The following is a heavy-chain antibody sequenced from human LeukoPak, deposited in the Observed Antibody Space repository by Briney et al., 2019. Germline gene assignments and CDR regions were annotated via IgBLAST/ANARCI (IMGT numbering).Heavy chain of an antibody. D-gene: IGHD2-15*01. CDR2: ISAYNGNT. V-gene: IGHV1-18*01. CDR3: ARHIVVVVAATSGDWFDP. Sequence: GAPVKVSCKASGYTFTSYGISWVRQAPGQGLEWMGWISAYNGNTNYAQKLQGRVTMTTDTSTSTAYMELRSLRSDDTAVYYCARHIVVVVAATSGDWFDPWGQGTLITVSS. J-gene: IGHJ5*02. CDR1: GYTFTSYG.